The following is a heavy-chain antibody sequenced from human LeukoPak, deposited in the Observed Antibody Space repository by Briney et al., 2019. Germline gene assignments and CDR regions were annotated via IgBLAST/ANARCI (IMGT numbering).Heavy chain of an antibody. Sequence: PGGSLRLSCAVSGFTLRGFWMSWSRPAPGQGLEWVASIHSDGSEGYYADVVKGRLTISRDNAKNSLYLQINSLRAEDTAVYYCARSSYSSSSSVWGQGTMVTVSS. J-gene: IGHJ3*01. CDR1: GFTLRGFW. CDR2: IHSDGSEG. CDR3: ARSSYSSSSSV. D-gene: IGHD6-6*01. V-gene: IGHV3-7*03.